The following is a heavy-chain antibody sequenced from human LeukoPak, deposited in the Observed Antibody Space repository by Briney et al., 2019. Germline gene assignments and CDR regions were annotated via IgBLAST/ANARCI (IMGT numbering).Heavy chain of an antibody. CDR3: ARDRGSSGSKKYYYYYGMDV. CDR2: ISGHNGNT. Sequence: GASVKVSCKASGYTSSSYGFTWVRQAPGQGLEWVGWISGHNGNTNYAQKFQGRVTMTTDTSASTAYMELRSLRSDDTAVYFCARDRGSSGSKKYYYYYGMDVWGQGTTVTVSS. D-gene: IGHD6-19*01. V-gene: IGHV1-18*01. CDR1: GYTSSSYG. J-gene: IGHJ6*02.